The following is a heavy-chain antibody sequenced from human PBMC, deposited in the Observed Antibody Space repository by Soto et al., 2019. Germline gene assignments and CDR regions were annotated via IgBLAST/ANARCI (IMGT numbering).Heavy chain of an antibody. D-gene: IGHD3-3*01. CDR3: ARGYDFWSGPDTTYYYYGMDV. V-gene: IGHV3-53*01. J-gene: IGHJ6*02. Sequence: GGSLRLSCAASGFTVSSNYMSWVRQAPGKGLEWVSVIYSGGSTYYADSVKGRFTISRDNSKNTLYLQMNSLRAEDTAVYYCARGYDFWSGPDTTYYYYGMDVWGQGTTVTVSS. CDR2: IYSGGST. CDR1: GFTVSSNY.